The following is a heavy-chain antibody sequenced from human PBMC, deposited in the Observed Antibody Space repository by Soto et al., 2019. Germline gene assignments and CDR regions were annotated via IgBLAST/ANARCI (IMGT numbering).Heavy chain of an antibody. CDR3: ARDCEAIDSSGPQPGH. D-gene: IGHD3-22*01. CDR1: GFTFSSYS. Sequence: EVQLVESGGGLVKPGGSLRLSCAASGFTFSSYSMNWVRQAPGKGLEWVSSISSSSSYIYYADSVKGRVTITRDNAKNSLYLQMNSLKAEDTAVDYCARDCEAIDSSGPQPGHWGQGTLVTGSS. J-gene: IGHJ4*02. CDR2: ISSSSSYI. V-gene: IGHV3-21*01.